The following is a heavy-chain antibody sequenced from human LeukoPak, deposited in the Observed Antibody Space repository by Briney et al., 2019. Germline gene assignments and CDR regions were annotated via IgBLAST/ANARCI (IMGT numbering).Heavy chain of an antibody. V-gene: IGHV1-8*03. CDR1: GYTFTSYD. D-gene: IGHD1-26*01. CDR2: MNPNSGNT. CDR3: ARGLSGSHYYYYYYMDV. Sequence: ASVKVSCKASGYTFTSYDINWVRQATGQGLEWMGWMNPNSGNTGYAQKFQGRVTITRNTSISTAYMELSSLRSEDTAVYYCARGLSGSHYYYYYYMDVWGKGTTVTVSS. J-gene: IGHJ6*03.